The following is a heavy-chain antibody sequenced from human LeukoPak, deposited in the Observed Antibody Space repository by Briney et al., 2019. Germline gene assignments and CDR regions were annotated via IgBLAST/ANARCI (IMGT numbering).Heavy chain of an antibody. CDR3: ARDDYGDYRDLYYFDY. J-gene: IGHJ4*02. CDR2: IIPIFGTA. Sequence: ASVKVSCTASGGTFSSYAISWVRQAPGQGLEWMGGIIPIFGTANYAQKFQGRVTITADESTGTAYMELSSLRSEDTAVYYCARDDYGDYRDLYYFDYWGQGTLVTVSS. CDR1: GGTFSSYA. V-gene: IGHV1-69*13. D-gene: IGHD4-17*01.